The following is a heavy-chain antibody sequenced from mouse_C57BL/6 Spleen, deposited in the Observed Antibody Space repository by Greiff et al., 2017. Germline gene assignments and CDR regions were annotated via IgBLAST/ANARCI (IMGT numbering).Heavy chain of an antibody. CDR3: TTARLLKDWFAY. CDR2: IYPGNSDT. J-gene: IGHJ3*01. V-gene: IGHV1-5*01. Sequence: EVQLQESGTVLARPGASVKMSCKTSGYTFTSYWMHWVKQRPGQGLEWIGAIYPGNSDTSYNQKFKGKDKLTAVTSASTAYMELSSLTNEDSAVYYCTTARLLKDWFAYGGQGTLVTVSA. D-gene: IGHD2-13*01. CDR1: GYTFTSYW.